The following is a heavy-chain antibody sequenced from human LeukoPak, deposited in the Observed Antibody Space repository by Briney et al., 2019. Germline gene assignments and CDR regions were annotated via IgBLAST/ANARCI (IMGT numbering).Heavy chain of an antibody. J-gene: IGHJ3*02. CDR2: IKQDGSEK. D-gene: IGHD2-15*01. CDR3: ATRGVVATTRRGAFDI. CDR1: GITFSSYW. Sequence: PGGSLRLSCVASGITFSSYWMSWVRQAPGKGLEWVANIKQDGSEKYYVDSVKGRFTISRDNAKNSLYLQMNSLTVEDTAVYYCATRGVVATTRRGAFDIWGQGTMVTVSS. V-gene: IGHV3-7*01.